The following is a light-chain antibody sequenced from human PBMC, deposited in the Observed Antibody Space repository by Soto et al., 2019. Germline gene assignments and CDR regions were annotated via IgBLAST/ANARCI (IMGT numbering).Light chain of an antibody. V-gene: IGKV3-20*01. Sequence: VSRHRPGTRSLSQGVIATLSCRASQSVRSNDLAWYQQRPGQAPRLLIYGASSRATGIPDRFSGSGSGTDFTLTISRLEPEDFAVYYCQPGTFGQGTKVDIK. J-gene: IGKJ1*01. CDR3: QPGT. CDR2: GAS. CDR1: QSVRSND.